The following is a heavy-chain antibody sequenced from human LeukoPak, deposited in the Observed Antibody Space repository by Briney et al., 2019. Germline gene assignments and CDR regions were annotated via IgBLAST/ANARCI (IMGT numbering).Heavy chain of an antibody. CDR2: IYYSGST. CDR3: ARDGPGGTWFFDY. V-gene: IGHV4-59*01. Sequence: SETLSLTCTVSGGSISSYYWSWIRQPPGKGLEWIGYIYYSGSTNYNPSLKSRVTISVDTSKNQFSLKLSSVTAADTAVYYCARDGPGGTWFFDYWGQGTLVTVSS. D-gene: IGHD1-14*01. J-gene: IGHJ4*02. CDR1: GGSISSYY.